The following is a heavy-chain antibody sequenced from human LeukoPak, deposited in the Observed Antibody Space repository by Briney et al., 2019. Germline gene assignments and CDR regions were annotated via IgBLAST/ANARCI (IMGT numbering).Heavy chain of an antibody. V-gene: IGHV4-59*01. J-gene: IGHJ4*02. Sequence: SETLSLTCTDSGGSISSYYWSWIRQPPGKGLEWIGYIYYSGSTNYNPSLKSRVTISVDTSKNQFSLKLSSVTAADTAVYYCARSWRFDYWGQGTLVTVSS. D-gene: IGHD6-13*01. CDR2: IYYSGST. CDR1: GGSISSYY. CDR3: ARSWRFDY.